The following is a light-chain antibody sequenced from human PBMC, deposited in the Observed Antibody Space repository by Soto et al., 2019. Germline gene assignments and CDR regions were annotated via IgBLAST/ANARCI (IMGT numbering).Light chain of an antibody. Sequence: DIQMTQSPSTLSASVGDRVTITCRASQSISNWLAWYQQKPGKPPKLLIYKASSLESGVPSRFSGSGSGTEFTLTISSLQPDDFATYYCQQYNSLWTFGQGTKVEIK. J-gene: IGKJ1*01. CDR3: QQYNSLWT. CDR2: KAS. CDR1: QSISNW. V-gene: IGKV1-5*03.